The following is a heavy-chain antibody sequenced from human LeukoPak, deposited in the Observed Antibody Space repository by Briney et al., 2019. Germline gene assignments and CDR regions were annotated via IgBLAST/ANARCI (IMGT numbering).Heavy chain of an antibody. J-gene: IGHJ4*02. CDR1: GGTFSSYA. D-gene: IGHD3-3*01. CDR2: IIPIFGTA. Sequence: SVKVSCKASGGTFSSYAISWVRQAPGQGLEWMGGIIPIFGTANYAQKFQGRVTITADESTSTAYMELSSLRSEDTAVYYCARHYDFWSGYQTHFDYWGQGTLVTVPS. V-gene: IGHV1-69*13. CDR3: ARHYDFWSGYQTHFDY.